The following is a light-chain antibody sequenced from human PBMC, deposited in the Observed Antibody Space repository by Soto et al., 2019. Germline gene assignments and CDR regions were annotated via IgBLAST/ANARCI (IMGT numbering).Light chain of an antibody. V-gene: IGKV3-15*01. J-gene: IGKJ1*01. Sequence: IVRTESTAILSVTPGERATLPCSTTQSASSNLAWYQQKPGQASRLLVYGSAAMATVISAMCSGSESGTAFTLTISSLQSEDCAVYNWLQDNNWPPWTVGQQTKV. CDR2: GSA. CDR3: LQDNNWPPWT. CDR1: QSASSN.